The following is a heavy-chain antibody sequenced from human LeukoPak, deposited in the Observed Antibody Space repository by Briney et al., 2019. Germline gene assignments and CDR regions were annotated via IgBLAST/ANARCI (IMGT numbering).Heavy chain of an antibody. V-gene: IGHV4-39*07. Sequence: SETLSLTCTVSGGSISSSSYYWGWIRQPPGKGLEWIGRIYSSGSTAYNPSLKSRVTLSVDASKNQISLKLSSVTAADTAMYYCAREDRSNYYRMDVWGQGTTVTVSS. J-gene: IGHJ6*02. CDR2: IYSSGST. CDR3: AREDRSNYYRMDV. CDR1: GGSISSSSYY.